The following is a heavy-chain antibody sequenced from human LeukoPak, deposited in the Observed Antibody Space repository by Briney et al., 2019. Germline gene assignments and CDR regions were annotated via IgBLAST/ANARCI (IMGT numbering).Heavy chain of an antibody. Sequence: SETLSLTCAVYGGSFSGYYWSWIRQPPGKGLEWIGEINHSGSTNYNPSLKSQVTISVDTSKNQFSLKLSSVTAADTAVYYCARAVIYDFWSGFSRDQYYFDYWGQGTLVTVSS. D-gene: IGHD3-3*01. CDR1: GGSFSGYY. CDR3: ARAVIYDFWSGFSRDQYYFDY. CDR2: INHSGST. J-gene: IGHJ4*02. V-gene: IGHV4-34*01.